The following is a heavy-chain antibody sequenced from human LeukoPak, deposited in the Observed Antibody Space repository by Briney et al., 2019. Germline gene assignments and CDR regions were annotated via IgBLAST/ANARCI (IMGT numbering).Heavy chain of an antibody. CDR3: ARAEGDFSFDY. Sequence: SVKVSCKASGGTFSSYAISWVRQAPGQGLEWMGRIIPILGIANYAQKFQGRVTITADKSTSTAYMELSSLRSEDTAVYYCARAEGDFSFDYWGLGTLVTVSS. J-gene: IGHJ4*02. V-gene: IGHV1-69*04. CDR1: GGTFSSYA. D-gene: IGHD2-21*02. CDR2: IIPILGIA.